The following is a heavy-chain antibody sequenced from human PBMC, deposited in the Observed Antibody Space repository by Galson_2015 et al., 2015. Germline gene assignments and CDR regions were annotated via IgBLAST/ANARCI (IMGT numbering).Heavy chain of an antibody. CDR2: IYWDDDK. V-gene: IGHV2-5*02. CDR1: GFSLSTSGVG. Sequence: PALVKPTQTLTLTCTFSGFSLSTSGVGVGWIRQPPGKALEWLALIYWDDDKRYSPSLKSRLTITKDTSKNQVVLTMTNMDPVDTATYYCAHTDCSSTSPRTSADAFDVWGQGTMVTVSS. J-gene: IGHJ3*01. CDR3: AHTDCSSTSPRTSADAFDV. D-gene: IGHD2-2*01.